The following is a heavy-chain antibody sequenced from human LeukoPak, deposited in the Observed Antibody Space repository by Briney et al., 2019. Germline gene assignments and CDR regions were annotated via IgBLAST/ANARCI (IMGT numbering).Heavy chain of an antibody. J-gene: IGHJ3*02. V-gene: IGHV4-4*07. Sequence: SETLSLTCTVSGGSISSYYWSWIRQPAGKGPEWIGRIYTSGSTNYNPSLKSRVTMSVDTSKNQFSLKLSSVTAADTAVYYCARDLYSSTWWGAFDIWGQGTMVAVSS. CDR3: ARDLYSSTWWGAFDI. CDR2: IYTSGST. D-gene: IGHD6-13*01. CDR1: GGSISSYY.